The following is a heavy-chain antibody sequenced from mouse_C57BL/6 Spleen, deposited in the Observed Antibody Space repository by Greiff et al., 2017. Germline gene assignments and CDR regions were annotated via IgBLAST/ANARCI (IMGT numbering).Heavy chain of an antibody. CDR1: GYTFTSYW. CDR3: ARVLRSSAWFAY. CDR2: IYPSNGGT. D-gene: IGHD1-1*01. J-gene: IGHJ3*01. V-gene: IGHV1-53*01. Sequence: QVQLQQPGPALVKPGASVKLSCKASGYTFTSYWMHWVKQRPGQGLEWIGNIYPSNGGTNYNEKFKSKATLTVDKSSSTAYMQLSSLTSEDSAVYYCARVLRSSAWFAYWGQGTLVTVSA.